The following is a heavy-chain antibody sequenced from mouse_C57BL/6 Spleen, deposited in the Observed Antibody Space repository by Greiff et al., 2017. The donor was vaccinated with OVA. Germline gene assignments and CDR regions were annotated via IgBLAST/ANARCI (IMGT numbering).Heavy chain of an antibody. CDR3: ARPPAPYWYFDV. CDR1: GFTFSDYY. V-gene: IGHV5-16*01. CDR2: INYDGSST. Sequence: EVQLVESEGGLVQPGSSMKLSCTASGFTFSDYYMAWVRQVPEKGLEWVANINYDGSSTYYLASLKSRFIISRDNAKNILYLQMSSLKSEDTATDYCARPPAPYWYFDVWGTGTTVTVSS. D-gene: IGHD3-1*01. J-gene: IGHJ1*03.